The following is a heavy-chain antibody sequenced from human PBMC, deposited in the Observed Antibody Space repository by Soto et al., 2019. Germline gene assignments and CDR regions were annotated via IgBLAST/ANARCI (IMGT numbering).Heavy chain of an antibody. J-gene: IGHJ4*02. Sequence: GGSLRLSWAVSGFTCSSYWRSWVLQAPGRGLEWVATIAHDGSEKFYVDSVKGRFTISRDNSKNTLYLQMNSLRTEDTVVYYCARAFDFWSVYFDSWGQGSLVTASS. V-gene: IGHV3-7*01. CDR2: IAHDGSEK. CDR3: ARAFDFWSVYFDS. CDR1: GFTCSSYW. D-gene: IGHD3-3*01.